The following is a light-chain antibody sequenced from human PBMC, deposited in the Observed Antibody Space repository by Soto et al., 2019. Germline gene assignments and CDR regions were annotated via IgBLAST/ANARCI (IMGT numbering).Light chain of an antibody. V-gene: IGLV2-11*01. CDR3: CSYGGSYV. CDR2: DVN. J-gene: IGLJ1*01. CDR1: SSDVGGYNY. Sequence: QSALTQPRSVSGSPGQSVTISCTGTSSDVGGYNYVSWYQQHPGKAPKLMIYDVNKRPSGVPDRFSGSKSGNTASLTISGLQAEDEADYYCCSYGGSYVFGTGTKVTVL.